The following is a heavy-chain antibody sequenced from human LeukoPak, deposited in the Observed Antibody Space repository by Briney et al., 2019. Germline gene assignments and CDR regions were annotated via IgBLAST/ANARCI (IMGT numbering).Heavy chain of an antibody. V-gene: IGHV2-70*04. CDR1: GFSLSTSGMR. J-gene: IGHJ5*02. CDR3: ARIAYLRHYLPDP. D-gene: IGHD3-16*01. CDR2: IDLDDDT. Sequence: SGPALVKPTQTLTLTCTFSGFSLSTSGMRVSWIRQRPGKALEWLARIDLDDDTYCSTSLKTRLTISKATSKNQVVLTMTSMDPVDTASYYCARIAYLRHYLPDPWGQGTLVTVSS.